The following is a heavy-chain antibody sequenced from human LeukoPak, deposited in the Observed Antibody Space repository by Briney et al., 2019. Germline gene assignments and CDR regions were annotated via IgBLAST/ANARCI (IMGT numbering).Heavy chain of an antibody. CDR2: IIPILGIA. V-gene: IGHV1-69*04. J-gene: IGHJ4*02. CDR3: ARRGSRALDYGDYQFDY. D-gene: IGHD4-17*01. CDR1: GGTFSSYA. Sequence: SVKVSCKASGGTFSSYAISWVRQAPGQGLEWMGRIIPILGIANYAQKFQGRVTITADKSTSTAYMELSSLRSEDTAVYYCARRGSRALDYGDYQFDYWGQGTLVTVSS.